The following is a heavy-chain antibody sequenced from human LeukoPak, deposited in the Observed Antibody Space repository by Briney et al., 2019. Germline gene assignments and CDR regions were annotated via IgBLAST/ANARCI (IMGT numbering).Heavy chain of an antibody. V-gene: IGHV3-7*01. CDR3: ARVGEMAARYYFDY. Sequence: SGGSLRLSCAAPGFTFSSYWMSWVRQAPGKGLEWVANIKQDGSEKYYVDSVKGRFTISRDNAKNSLYLQMNSLRAEDTAVYYCARVGEMAARYYFDYWGQGTLVTVSS. CDR2: IKQDGSEK. J-gene: IGHJ4*02. CDR1: GFTFSSYW. D-gene: IGHD5-24*01.